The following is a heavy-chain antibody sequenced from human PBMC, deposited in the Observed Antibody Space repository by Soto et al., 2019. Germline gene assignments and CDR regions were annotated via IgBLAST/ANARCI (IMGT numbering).Heavy chain of an antibody. CDR3: ARNGPYDSAHSQYTGMEV. Sequence: QQTPGQGLEWMGGIVPMFGTPTYAEKFKGRLAISATRSTSTAYMELTSLRSEDTAVYYCARNGPYDSAHSQYTGMEVWGQGTTVTGS. J-gene: IGHJ6*02. CDR2: IVPMFGTP. D-gene: IGHD3-22*01. V-gene: IGHV1-69*06.